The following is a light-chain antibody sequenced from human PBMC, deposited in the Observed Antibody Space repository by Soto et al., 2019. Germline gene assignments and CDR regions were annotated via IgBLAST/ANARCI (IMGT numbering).Light chain of an antibody. Sequence: DIQMTQSPSTLSASVGDRVTITCRASQSISSWLAWYQQKPGKAPKLLIYKASSLESGVPSRFSGSGSGTEFTLTISRLEPEDFAVYYCQQYGSSPYTFGRGTKLEIK. J-gene: IGKJ2*01. CDR1: QSISSW. CDR3: QQYGSSPYT. CDR2: KAS. V-gene: IGKV1-5*03.